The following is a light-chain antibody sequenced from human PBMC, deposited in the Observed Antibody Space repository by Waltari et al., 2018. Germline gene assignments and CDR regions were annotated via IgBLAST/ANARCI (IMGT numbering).Light chain of an antibody. V-gene: IGKV3-20*01. CDR3: QQHSVLLHT. Sequence: EIVLTPSTGTLSSSPGERATLSCRASQHVGGNYLAWYQQRPGQGPRLLIFDASKRATGIPARFSGSGSGTDFTLTISRLEPEDFAVYYCQQHSVLLHTFGQGTKLEIK. CDR2: DAS. CDR1: QHVGGNY. J-gene: IGKJ2*01.